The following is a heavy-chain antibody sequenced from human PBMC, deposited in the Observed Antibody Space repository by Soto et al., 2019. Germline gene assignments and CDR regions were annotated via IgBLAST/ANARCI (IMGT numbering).Heavy chain of an antibody. CDR2: IRHDGSSK. D-gene: IGHD2-15*01. CDR3: ARDDVHCSGGRCYGVPMDV. CDR1: GFTFSSYG. J-gene: IGHJ6*03. V-gene: IGHV3-33*01. Sequence: QSGGSLRLSCAASGFTFSSYGMHWVGQGPGKGLEWVAVIRHDGSSKYYAGSVKGRFTISRDNSKNTLFLQMNSLRVEDTAVYYCARDDVHCSGGRCYGVPMDVWGKGTTVTVSS.